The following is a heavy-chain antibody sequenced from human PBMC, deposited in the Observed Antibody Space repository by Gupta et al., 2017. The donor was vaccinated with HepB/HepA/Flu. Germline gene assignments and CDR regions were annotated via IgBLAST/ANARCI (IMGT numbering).Heavy chain of an antibody. CDR3: SRDTFGPYDY. CDR2: MNQHGSVI. J-gene: IGHJ4*02. V-gene: IGHV3-74*01. D-gene: IGHD2/OR15-2a*01. Sequence: EVQLAESGGGLVQPGGSLRLSCAASGFTVSSYWMHWVRQAPGKGLVWVSRMNQHGSVINYADSVKGRFTIFRDNTKNALYLQMNSLRAEDTAIYFCSRDTFGPYDYWGQGTLVTVSS. CDR1: GFTVSSYW.